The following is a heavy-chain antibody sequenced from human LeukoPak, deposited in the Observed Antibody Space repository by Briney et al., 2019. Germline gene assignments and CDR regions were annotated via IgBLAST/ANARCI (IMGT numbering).Heavy chain of an antibody. Sequence: NPGGSLRLSCAASGFSFSDYYMSWIRQAPGKGLEWVGRIKSKTDGGTTDYAAPVKGRFTISRDDSKNTLYLQMNSLKTEDTAVYYCTTDYDQQYFQHWGQGTLVTVSS. J-gene: IGHJ1*01. D-gene: IGHD2-2*01. CDR3: TTDYDQQYFQH. CDR2: IKSKTDGGTT. CDR1: GFSFSDYY. V-gene: IGHV3-15*01.